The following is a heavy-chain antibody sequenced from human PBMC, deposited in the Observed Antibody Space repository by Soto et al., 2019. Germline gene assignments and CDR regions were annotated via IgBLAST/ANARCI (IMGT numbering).Heavy chain of an antibody. Sequence: EVQLLESGGGLVQPGGSLRLSCAASGFTFSIYTMSWVRQAPGKGLEWVSASSGSGGRTDYADSVKGRFTISRDQSKKALYRQMNSLRDEDTAVYYCEKGHVGTAMGKFNYWGQGTLVTVSS. J-gene: IGHJ4*02. D-gene: IGHD5-18*01. CDR2: SSGSGGRT. V-gene: IGHV3-23*01. CDR3: EKGHVGTAMGKFNY. CDR1: GFTFSIYT.